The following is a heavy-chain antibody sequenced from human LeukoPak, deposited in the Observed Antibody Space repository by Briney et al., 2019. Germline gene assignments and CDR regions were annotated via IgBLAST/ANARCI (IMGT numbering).Heavy chain of an antibody. D-gene: IGHD3-16*01. J-gene: IGHJ4*02. Sequence: GGSLRLSCAASGFTFSNYGMHWVRQAPGKGLEWVAFIRYDGSDKDSLKGRFTISRDNSKNTVYLQMNSLRAEDTAVYYCAKSHTMAQSDYGDFGYWGQGTLVTVSS. CDR2: IRYDGSDK. CDR3: AKSHTMAQSDYGDFGY. V-gene: IGHV3-30*02. CDR1: GFTFSNYG.